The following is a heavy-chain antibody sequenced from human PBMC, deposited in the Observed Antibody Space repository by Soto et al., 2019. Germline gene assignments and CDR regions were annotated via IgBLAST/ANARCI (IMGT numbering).Heavy chain of an antibody. CDR3: ATQGFGTLHGLVDV. D-gene: IGHD1-7*01. V-gene: IGHV4-59*08. J-gene: IGHJ6*02. CDR1: GGSITSITNHY. CDR2: ISYSGHT. Sequence: QVRLQESGPGLVKPSETLSLTYTVSGGSITSITNHYCSWIRQPPGKGLEWIGYISYSGHTSYNPSLKSRVILSVDTSKNQVSLNLASVTAADTAVYYCATQGFGTLHGLVDVWGQGTTVTVSS.